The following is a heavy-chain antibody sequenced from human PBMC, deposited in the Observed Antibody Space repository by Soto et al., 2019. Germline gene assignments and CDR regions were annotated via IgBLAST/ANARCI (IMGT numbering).Heavy chain of an antibody. CDR2: IYHSGST. J-gene: IGHJ4*02. CDR1: GNSISTTNW. D-gene: IGHD3-22*01. CDR3: ARDVGYHYDGSPSGQFDF. Sequence: SETLSLTCVVSGNSISTTNWWSWVRQSPGKGLEWIGEIYHSGSTNYNPSLKSRVTISVDKSKNQFSLKLSSVTAADTAVYYCARDVGYHYDGSPSGQFDFWGQGTLVTVS. V-gene: IGHV4-4*02.